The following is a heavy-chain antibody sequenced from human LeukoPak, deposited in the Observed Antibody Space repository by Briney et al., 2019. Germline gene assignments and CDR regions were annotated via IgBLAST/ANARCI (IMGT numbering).Heavy chain of an antibody. CDR3: ARGPPATGGTVEEPAA. Sequence: SETLSLTCSVSGAPLKSHYWTWIRQPPGKGLEWIGEIYHSGSTNYNPSLKSRVTISVDKSKNQFSLKLSSVTAADTAVYYCARGPPATGGTVEEPAAWGQGTLVTVSS. D-gene: IGHD6-13*01. CDR2: IYHSGST. J-gene: IGHJ5*02. CDR1: GAPLKSHY. V-gene: IGHV4-59*11.